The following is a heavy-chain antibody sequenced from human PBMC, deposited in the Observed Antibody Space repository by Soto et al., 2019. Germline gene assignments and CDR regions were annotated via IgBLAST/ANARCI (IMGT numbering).Heavy chain of an antibody. V-gene: IGHV3-49*03. D-gene: IGHD3-10*01. CDR3: TRELLWFGELLDYYMDV. CDR1: GFTFGDYA. J-gene: IGHJ6*03. Sequence: GGSLRLSCTASGFTFGDYAMSWFRQAPGKGLEWVGFIRSKAYGGTTEYAASVKGRFTISRDDSKIIAYLQMNSLKTEGTAVYYCTRELLWFGELLDYYMDVWGKGTTVTVSS. CDR2: IRSKAYGGTT.